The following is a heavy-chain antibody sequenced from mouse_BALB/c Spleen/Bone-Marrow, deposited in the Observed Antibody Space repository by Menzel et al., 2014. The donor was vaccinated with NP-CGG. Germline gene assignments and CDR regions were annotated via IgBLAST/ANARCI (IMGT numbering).Heavy chain of an antibody. J-gene: IGHJ3*01. D-gene: IGHD2-1*01. CDR1: GYTFTDYN. CDR3: ARSYGNYDAWFAH. CDR2: IYPYNGGA. V-gene: IGHV1S29*02. Sequence: EVQVVESGPELVKPGASVKISCKASGYTFTDYNMHWVKQSHGKSLEWIGYIYPYNGGAGYNQKFKSKATLTVDNSSSTAYIELRSLTSDDSAVYYCARSYGNYDAWFAHWGQGTLVTVSA.